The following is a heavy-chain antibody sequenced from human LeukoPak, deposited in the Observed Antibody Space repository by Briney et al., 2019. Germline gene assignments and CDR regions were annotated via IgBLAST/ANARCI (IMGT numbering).Heavy chain of an antibody. CDR2: ISSSGDTT. J-gene: IGHJ4*02. V-gene: IGHV3-23*01. Sequence: GGSLRLSCAASGFTFSSYAMSWVRQAPGKGLEWVSAISSSGDTTYYADSVKGRVTISRDNSKTTLYGQMNSLRAEDTAIYYCAKGDRVAAAAMVDYWGQGTVVTVSS. D-gene: IGHD6-13*01. CDR1: GFTFSSYA. CDR3: AKGDRVAAAAMVDY.